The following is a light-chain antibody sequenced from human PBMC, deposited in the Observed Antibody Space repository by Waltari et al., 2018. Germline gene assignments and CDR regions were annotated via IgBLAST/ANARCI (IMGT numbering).Light chain of an antibody. CDR3: SSYAGTTTFVI. V-gene: IGLV2-23*03. CDR2: EGT. Sequence: QSALTQPASVSGSPGQSITISCTGTSRDVGSYNLVSWYQQHPGKAPKLMIYEGTKRPSGVSNRFSASKSGNTASLTISGLQAEDEADYYCSSYAGTTTFVIFGGGTKLTVL. CDR1: SRDVGSYNL. J-gene: IGLJ2*01.